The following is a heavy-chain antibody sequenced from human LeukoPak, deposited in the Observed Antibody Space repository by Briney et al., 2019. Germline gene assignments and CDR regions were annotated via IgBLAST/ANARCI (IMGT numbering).Heavy chain of an antibody. Sequence: ASVKVSCKASGGTFSSYAISWVRQAPGQGLEWMGGIIPIFGTANYAQKFQGRVTITADESTSTAYMELSSLRSEDTAVYYCARDPEGYYYDSSGSLPYYMDVWGKGTTVTVSS. J-gene: IGHJ6*03. V-gene: IGHV1-69*13. CDR3: ARDPEGYYYDSSGSLPYYMDV. CDR1: GGTFSSYA. D-gene: IGHD3-22*01. CDR2: IIPIFGTA.